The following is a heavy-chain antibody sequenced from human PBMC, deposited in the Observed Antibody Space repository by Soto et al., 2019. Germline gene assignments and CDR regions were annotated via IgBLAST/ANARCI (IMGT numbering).Heavy chain of an antibody. CDR2: ISNRGTP. Sequence: QVQLQESGPGLVKPSQTLSLICTVSGDSISSDNYFWSWICQPPGQGLEWIGYISNRGTPYYNPSLKSRVTISLDTSKNRFSLDMHSVTAADTAVYYCAREVNVVALSDAFDIWGQGTMVTVSS. D-gene: IGHD2-8*01. V-gene: IGHV4-30-4*01. J-gene: IGHJ3*02. CDR3: AREVNVVALSDAFDI. CDR1: GDSISSDNYF.